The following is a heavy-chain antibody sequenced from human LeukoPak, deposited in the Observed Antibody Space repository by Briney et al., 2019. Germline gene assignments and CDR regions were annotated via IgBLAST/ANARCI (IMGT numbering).Heavy chain of an antibody. CDR2: IYTSGST. J-gene: IGHJ1*01. V-gene: IGHV4-4*09. CDR1: GGSISSYY. D-gene: IGHD3-10*01. CDR3: ARRTTGSGPFQH. Sequence: PSETLSLTCTVSGGSISSYYWSWIRQPPGKGLEWIGYIYTSGSTNYNPSLKSRVTISVDTSKNQFSLKLSSVTAADTAVYYCARRTTGSGPFQHWGQGTLVTVSS.